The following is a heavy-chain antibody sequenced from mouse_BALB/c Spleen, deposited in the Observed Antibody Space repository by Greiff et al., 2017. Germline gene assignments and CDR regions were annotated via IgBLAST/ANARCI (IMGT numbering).Heavy chain of an antibody. J-gene: IGHJ3*01. CDR1: GDSITSGY. Sequence: VQLQQSGPSLVKPSQTLSLTCSVTGDSITSGYWNWIRKFPGNKLEYMGYISYSGSTYYNPSLKSRISITRDTSKNQYYLQLNSVTTEDTATYYCARGYYGSSYPPWFAYWGQGTLVTVSA. CDR3: ARGYYGSSYPPWFAY. V-gene: IGHV3-8*02. CDR2: ISYSGST. D-gene: IGHD1-1*01.